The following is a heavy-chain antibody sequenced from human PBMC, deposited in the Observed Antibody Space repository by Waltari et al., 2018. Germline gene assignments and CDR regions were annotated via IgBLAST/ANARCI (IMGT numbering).Heavy chain of an antibody. CDR3: ARGGIAGSYSLDAFDI. J-gene: IGHJ3*02. V-gene: IGHV1-69*01. CDR2: IIPIFGTA. CDR1: GGTFSSYA. D-gene: IGHD1-26*01. Sequence: QVQLVQSGAEVKKPGSSVKVSCKASGGTFSSYAISWVRQAPGQGLEWMGGIIPIFGTANYAQKVQGRVTITADESTSTAYMELSSLRSEDTAVYYCARGGIAGSYSLDAFDIWGQGTMVTVSS.